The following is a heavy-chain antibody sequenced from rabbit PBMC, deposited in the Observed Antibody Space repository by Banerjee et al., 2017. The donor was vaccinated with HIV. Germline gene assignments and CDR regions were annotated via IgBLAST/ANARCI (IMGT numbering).Heavy chain of an antibody. CDR1: GFSFSNGYV. V-gene: IGHV1S45*01. J-gene: IGHJ4*01. CDR3: ALPFAVSIYGDSFTL. CDR2: INTISGDS. D-gene: IGHD8-1*01. Sequence: EQLEEYGGDLVKPEGSLTLTCTASGFSFSNGYVMCWVRQAPGKGLEWIACINTISGDSVFAAWAKVRFSISKASWSMLTLQLSSLTAPETAAYFCALPFAVSIYGDSFTLWGQGSLFTVS.